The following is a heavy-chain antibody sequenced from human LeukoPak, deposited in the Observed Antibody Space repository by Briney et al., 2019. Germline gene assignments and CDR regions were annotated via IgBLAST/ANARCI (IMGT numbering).Heavy chain of an antibody. CDR2: ISFDGANK. Sequence: GGSLRPSCATSGFTVSMSSMHWVRLAPGKGLEWLAGISFDGANKFSGDSVKGRFSISRDNSKNTLYLQMNSLGLDDTAVYFCAKGRAGTAAAGFDYWGQGTLVTVSS. CDR3: AKGRAGTAAAGFDY. D-gene: IGHD6-13*01. J-gene: IGHJ4*02. CDR1: GFTVSMSS. V-gene: IGHV3-30*04.